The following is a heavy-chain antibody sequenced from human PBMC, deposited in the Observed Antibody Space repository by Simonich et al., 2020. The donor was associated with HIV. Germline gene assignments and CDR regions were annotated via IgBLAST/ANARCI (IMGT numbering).Heavy chain of an antibody. D-gene: IGHD3-22*01. CDR3: ARTYYYDSSGYYPYFDY. CDR2: IYPGDSDT. Sequence: EVQLVQSGAEVKKPGESLKISCKGSGYSFTSYWIGWVRQMTGKGLEWIGIIYPGDSDTRYSPSFQGQVTISADKSISTAYLQWSSLKASDTAMYYCARTYYYDSSGYYPYFDYWGQGTLVTVSS. J-gene: IGHJ4*02. CDR1: GYSFTSYW. V-gene: IGHV5-51*01.